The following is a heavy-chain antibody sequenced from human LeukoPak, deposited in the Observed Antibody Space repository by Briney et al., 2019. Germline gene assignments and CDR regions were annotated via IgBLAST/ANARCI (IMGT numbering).Heavy chain of an antibody. CDR2: ISSSSSTI. CDR1: GFTFSSYS. Sequence: GGSLRLSCAASGFTFSSYSMNWVRQAPGKGLEWVSYISSSSSTIYYADSVKGRFTISRDNAKNSLYLQMNSLRDEDTAVYYCARGTFPKYYYDSSGWEGVDYWGQGTLVTVSS. V-gene: IGHV3-48*02. D-gene: IGHD3-22*01. J-gene: IGHJ4*02. CDR3: ARGTFPKYYYDSSGWEGVDY.